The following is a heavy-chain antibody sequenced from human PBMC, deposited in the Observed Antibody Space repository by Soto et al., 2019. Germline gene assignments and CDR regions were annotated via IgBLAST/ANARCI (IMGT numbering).Heavy chain of an antibody. CDR2: ISSTSTFI. CDR1: GCTFIEYS. D-gene: IGHD4-17*01. V-gene: IGHV3-21*01. J-gene: IGHJ4*02. Sequence: PGGSQRLSSAASGCTFIEYSGNWVRQAPGKGLEWVSSISSTSTFIYYADSVRGRFTISRDNAKNSLYLQMNSLRAEDTAAYYCTRLYGDYGTLSDYWGRGTLVTVSS. CDR3: TRLYGDYGTLSDY.